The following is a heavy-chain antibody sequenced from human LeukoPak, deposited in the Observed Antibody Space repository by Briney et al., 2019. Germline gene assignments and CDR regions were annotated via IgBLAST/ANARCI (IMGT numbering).Heavy chain of an antibody. CDR2: ISSSSSSYI. V-gene: IGHV3-21*01. J-gene: IGHJ4*02. CDR1: GFTFSSYS. D-gene: IGHD5-24*01. CDR3: ARDWARDGYKITDY. Sequence: GGSLRLSCAASGFTFSSYSMNWVRQAPGKGLEWVSSISSSSSSYIYYADSVKGRFTISRDNAKNSLYLQMNSLRAEDTAVYYCARDWARDGYKITDYWGQGTLVTVSS.